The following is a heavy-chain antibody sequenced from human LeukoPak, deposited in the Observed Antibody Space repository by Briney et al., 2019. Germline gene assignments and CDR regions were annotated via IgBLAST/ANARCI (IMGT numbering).Heavy chain of an antibody. CDR1: GFTVSSNE. J-gene: IGHJ3*02. CDR2: ISGGST. V-gene: IGHV3-38-3*01. Sequence: GGSLRLSCAASGFTVSSNEMSWVRQAPGKGLEWVSSISGGSTYYADSRKGRFTISRGNSRNTLYLQMNSLRAEDTAVYSCARDLSGLDAFDIWGQGTMVTVSS. D-gene: IGHD3-3*02. CDR3: ARDLSGLDAFDI.